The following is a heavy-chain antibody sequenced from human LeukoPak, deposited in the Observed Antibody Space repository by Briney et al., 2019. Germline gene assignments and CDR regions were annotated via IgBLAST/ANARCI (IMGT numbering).Heavy chain of an antibody. CDR1: GFTFGDYA. J-gene: IGHJ6*02. Sequence: PGGSLRLSCTASGFTFGDYAMSWFRQAPGKGLEWVGFIRSKAYGGTTEYAASVKGRFTISRDDSKSIAYLQMNSLKTEDTAVYYCTRELIVGATWGVWYYYYGMDVWGQGTTVTVSS. V-gene: IGHV3-49*03. D-gene: IGHD1-26*01. CDR2: IRSKAYGGTT. CDR3: TRELIVGATWGVWYYYYGMDV.